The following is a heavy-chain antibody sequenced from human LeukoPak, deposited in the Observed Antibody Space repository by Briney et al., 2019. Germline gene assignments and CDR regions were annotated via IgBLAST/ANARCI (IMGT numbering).Heavy chain of an antibody. V-gene: IGHV3-74*01. CDR2: INTDGSSI. D-gene: IGHD4-17*01. Sequence: GGSLRLSCAASGFTFRSYWMHWVRQAPGKGLVWVSRINTDGSSISYADSVKGRFTISRDNAKNTLYVQMNSLRAEDTAVYYCASSYGDPRGYYYYYYMDVWGKGTTVTVSS. J-gene: IGHJ6*03. CDR3: ASSYGDPRGYYYYYYMDV. CDR1: GFTFRSYW.